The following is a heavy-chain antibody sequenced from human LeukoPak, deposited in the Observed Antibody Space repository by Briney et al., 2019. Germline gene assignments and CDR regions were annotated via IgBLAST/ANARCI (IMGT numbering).Heavy chain of an antibody. J-gene: IGHJ4*02. D-gene: IGHD4-23*01. CDR1: GGSFSGYY. V-gene: IGHV4-34*01. CDR3: ARGTVVEEDY. CDR2: INHSGST. Sequence: SETLSLTCAVYGGSFSGYYWSWIRQPPGKWLEWIGEINHSGSTNYNPSLKSRVTISVDTSKNQFSLKLSSVTAADTAVYYCARGTVVEEDYWGQGTLVTVSS.